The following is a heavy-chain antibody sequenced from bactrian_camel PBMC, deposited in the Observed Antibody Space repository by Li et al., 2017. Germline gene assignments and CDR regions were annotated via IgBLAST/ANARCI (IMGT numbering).Heavy chain of an antibody. J-gene: IGHJ4*01. D-gene: IGHD4*01. CDR3: NKADKSASWRSDYDIQY. CDR1: VCTYGNCR. V-gene: IGHV3S53*01. CDR2: IKSDGST. Sequence: VQLVESGGGSVQAGGSLRLSCAGSVCTYGNCRMAWYRQAPWKEREQVSTIKSDGSTYYANSVKGRFTISQSDARNTVYLQMNSLKAEDTAMYYCNKADKSASWRSDYDIQYWGQGTQVTVS.